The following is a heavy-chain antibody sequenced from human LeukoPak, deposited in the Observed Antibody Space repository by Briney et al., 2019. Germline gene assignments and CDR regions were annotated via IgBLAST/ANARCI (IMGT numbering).Heavy chain of an antibody. Sequence: PSETLSLTCTVSGGSISSSSYYWGWVRQPPGKGREWIGSIYYSGSTYYNPSLKSRVTISVDTSKNHFSLKLSSVTAADTAVYYCARMTTVTGNYAFDIWGQGTMVTVSS. CDR1: GGSISSSSYY. D-gene: IGHD4-17*01. CDR2: IYYSGST. CDR3: ARMTTVTGNYAFDI. V-gene: IGHV4-39*01. J-gene: IGHJ3*02.